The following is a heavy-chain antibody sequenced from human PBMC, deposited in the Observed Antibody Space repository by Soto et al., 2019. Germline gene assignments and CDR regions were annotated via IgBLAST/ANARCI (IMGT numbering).Heavy chain of an antibody. Sequence: HPGGSLRLSCAASGFPFSSYAMSWVRQAPGKGLEWVSAISGSGGSTYYADSVKGRFTISRDNSKNTLYLQMNSLRAEDTAVYYCAKASIAARAFDYWGQGTLVTVSS. CDR1: GFPFSSYA. CDR3: AKASIAARAFDY. V-gene: IGHV3-23*01. D-gene: IGHD6-6*01. CDR2: ISGSGGST. J-gene: IGHJ4*02.